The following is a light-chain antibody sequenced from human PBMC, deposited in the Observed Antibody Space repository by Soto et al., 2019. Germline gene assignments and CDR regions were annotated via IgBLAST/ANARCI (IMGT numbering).Light chain of an antibody. CDR3: CSYAGSSV. J-gene: IGLJ1*01. CDR1: SSDVGGYNY. CDR2: DVS. V-gene: IGLV2-11*01. Sequence: QSVLTQPRSVSGSPGQSVTISCTGTSSDVGGYNYVSWYQQHPGKAPKLMIYDVSKRPSGVPDRFSGSKSGNTASLTSSGLQAEDESDYYCCSYAGSSVFGTGTKLTVL.